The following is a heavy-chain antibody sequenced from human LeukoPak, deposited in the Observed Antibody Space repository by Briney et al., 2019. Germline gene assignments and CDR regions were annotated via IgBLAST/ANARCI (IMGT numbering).Heavy chain of an antibody. V-gene: IGHV4-34*01. CDR1: GGSFSGYY. D-gene: IGHD4-17*01. J-gene: IGHJ2*01. CDR3: ARSDYGDTKDWYFDL. Sequence: SETLSLTCAVYGGSFSGYYWSWIRQPPGKGLEWIGEINHSGSTNYNPSLKSRVTISVDTSKNQFSLKLSSVTAADTAVYYCARSDYGDTKDWYFDLWGRGTLVTVSS. CDR2: INHSGST.